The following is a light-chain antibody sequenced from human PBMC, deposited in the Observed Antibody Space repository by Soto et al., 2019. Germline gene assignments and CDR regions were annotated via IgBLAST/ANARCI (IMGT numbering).Light chain of an antibody. CDR3: AAWDGSLSGVV. Sequence: QAVVTQPHSASGTPGQRVTISCSGSSSNIGSNTVNWYQQLPGTAPKLLIYSNNQRPSVVPDRFSGSKSRTSASLANSGLLSEDEADYYCAAWDGSLSGVVFGGGTKLTVL. J-gene: IGLJ2*01. V-gene: IGLV1-44*01. CDR1: SSNIGSNT. CDR2: SNN.